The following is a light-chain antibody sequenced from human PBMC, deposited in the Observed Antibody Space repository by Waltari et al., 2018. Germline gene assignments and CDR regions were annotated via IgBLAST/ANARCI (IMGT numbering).Light chain of an antibody. J-gene: IGLJ3*02. CDR2: VNSDGSQ. V-gene: IGLV4-69*01. CDR3: ETGGHGTWV. Sequence: QLVLTQSPSASASLGASVTLTCTLSSGHISNLVAWLQQQPGKGPRFLMKVNSDGSQTKGDEIPDRFSGSSSGAERYLTISNVQSEDEAEYFCETGGHGTWVFGGGTKLNVL. CDR1: SGHISNL.